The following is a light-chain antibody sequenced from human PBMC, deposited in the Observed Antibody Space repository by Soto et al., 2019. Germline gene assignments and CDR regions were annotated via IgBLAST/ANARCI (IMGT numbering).Light chain of an antibody. CDR1: QSVNSN. CDR3: QQYNNWPFT. CDR2: DAS. J-gene: IGKJ5*01. V-gene: IGKV3-15*01. Sequence: DIVMTQSPATLSVSPGERHTLSCSASQSVNSNLAWYQQKPGQAPRLLIYDASTRATGIPARFSGSVSGTEFTLTISSLQSEDFAVYYCQQYNNWPFTFGQGTRLEIK.